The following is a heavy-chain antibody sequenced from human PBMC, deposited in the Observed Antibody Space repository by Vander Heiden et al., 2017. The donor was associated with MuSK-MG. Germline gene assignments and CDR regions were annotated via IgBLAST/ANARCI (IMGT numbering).Heavy chain of an antibody. CDR2: ISPNCGTA. CDR3: ARGDLHDYGVSDAVDI. CDR1: GGTFSSEA. D-gene: IGHD4-17*01. V-gene: IGHV1-69*01. J-gene: IGHJ3*02. Sequence: QVQLVQPGAEVKKPGSSVKVSCKASGGTFSSEAISGGGQAPGQGLEWMGGISPNCGTANYEKKFQGRVTITADESTSTDYMELSSLRSEDTAGDDGARGDLHDYGVSDAVDIWGKGTMVTVSS.